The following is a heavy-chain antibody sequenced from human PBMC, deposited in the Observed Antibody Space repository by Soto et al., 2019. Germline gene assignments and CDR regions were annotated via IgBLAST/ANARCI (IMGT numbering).Heavy chain of an antibody. J-gene: IGHJ4*02. CDR3: AKDRGFDY. D-gene: IGHD3-10*01. CDR2: ISYDGSNK. CDR1: GFTFSSYG. Sequence: QVQLVESGGGVVQPGRSLRLSCAASGFTFSSYGMHWVRQAPGKGLEWVAVISYDGSNKYYADSVKGRFTISRDNSKNTLYLQINSLIAEDTAVYYCAKDRGFDYWGQGTLVTVSS. V-gene: IGHV3-30*18.